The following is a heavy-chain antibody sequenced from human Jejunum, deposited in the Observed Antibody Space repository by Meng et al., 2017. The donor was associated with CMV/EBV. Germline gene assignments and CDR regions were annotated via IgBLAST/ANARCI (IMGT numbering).Heavy chain of an antibody. D-gene: IGHD5-24*01. J-gene: IGHJ5*02. Sequence: AFSGGSFIGYFWSWIRQPPGKGLEWIGEINQSGSTNYNPSLKSRVTISVDTSKNQFSLRLDSVTAADTAVYYCARVGGYRNNWFDPWGQGTLVTVSS. CDR2: INQSGST. CDR1: GGSFIGYF. CDR3: ARVGGYRNNWFDP. V-gene: IGHV4-34*01.